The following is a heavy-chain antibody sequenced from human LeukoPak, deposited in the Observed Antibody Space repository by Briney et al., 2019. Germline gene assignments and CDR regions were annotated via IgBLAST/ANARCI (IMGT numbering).Heavy chain of an antibody. CDR1: GGSISSYY. V-gene: IGHV4-59*01. J-gene: IGHJ6*02. CDR3: ARRPYGDSPYYYYYGMDV. D-gene: IGHD4-17*01. CDR2: IYYSGST. Sequence: SETLSLTCTVSGGSISSYYWSWIRQPPGKGLEWIGYIYYSGSTNYNPSLKSRVTISVDTSKNQFSLKLSTVTAADTAVYYCARRPYGDSPYYYYYGMDVWGRGTTVTVSS.